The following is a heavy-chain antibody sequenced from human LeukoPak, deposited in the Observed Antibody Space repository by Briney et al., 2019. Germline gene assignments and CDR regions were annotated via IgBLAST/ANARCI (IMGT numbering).Heavy chain of an antibody. D-gene: IGHD2-2*02. CDR3: ARRLCSSLTCNIGPSGNWLDP. J-gene: IGHJ5*02. CDR2: IYYEGST. CDR1: GGSMSNYW. V-gene: IGHV4-59*08. Sequence: PSETLSLTCTVSGGSMSNYWWNWIRQPPGKGLEWIGYIYYEGSTYYNPALNSRVTISIDTSKNQFSLKLNSVTAADTAVYYCARRLCSSLTCNIGPSGNWLDPWGQGTLVTVSS.